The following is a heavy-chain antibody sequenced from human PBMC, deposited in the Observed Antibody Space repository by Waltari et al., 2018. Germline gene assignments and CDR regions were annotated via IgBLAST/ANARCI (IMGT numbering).Heavy chain of an antibody. CDR2: MNPNSGNT. V-gene: IGHV1-8*03. Sequence: QVQLVQSGAEVKKPGASVKVSCKASGYTFTSYDINWVRQATGQGLAWRGWMNPNSGNTGYAQKFQGRVTITRNTSISTAYMELSSLRSEDTAVYYCARAVVYSNYLGDYNWFDPWGQGTLVTVSS. CDR1: GYTFTSYD. CDR3: ARAVVYSNYLGDYNWFDP. J-gene: IGHJ5*02. D-gene: IGHD4-4*01.